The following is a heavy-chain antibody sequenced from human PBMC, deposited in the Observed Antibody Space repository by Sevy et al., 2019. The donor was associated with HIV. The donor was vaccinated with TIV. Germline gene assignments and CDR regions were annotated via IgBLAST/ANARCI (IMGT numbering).Heavy chain of an antibody. D-gene: IGHD3-10*01. CDR3: TTDSKKRGLSALLVY. CDR2: IKSKTDGGTT. CDR1: GFTFSNAW. J-gene: IGHJ4*02. V-gene: IGHV3-15*01. Sequence: GGSLRLSCAASGFTFSNAWMSWVRQAPGKGLEWVGRIKSKTDGGTTDYAAPVKGRFTISRDDSKNTLYLQMNSVKTEDTAIYYSTTDSKKRGLSALLVYWGQGTLVTISS.